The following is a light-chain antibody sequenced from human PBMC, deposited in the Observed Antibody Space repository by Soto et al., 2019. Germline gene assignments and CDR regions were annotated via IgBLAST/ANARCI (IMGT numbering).Light chain of an antibody. CDR2: STN. V-gene: IGLV1-47*02. CDR1: RSTIGTNY. J-gene: IGLJ2*01. CDR3: AAWDDSLSGPV. Sequence: QSVLTQPPSASGTPGQRVTISCSGSRSTIGTNYVYWYQQLPGTAPKLVIYSTNKRPSGVPDRISGSKSGTSASLAISGLRSDDEATYYCAAWDDSLSGPVFGGGTKLTVL.